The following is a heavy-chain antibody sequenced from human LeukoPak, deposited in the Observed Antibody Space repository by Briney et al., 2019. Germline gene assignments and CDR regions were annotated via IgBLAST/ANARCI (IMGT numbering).Heavy chain of an antibody. V-gene: IGHV1-2*02. J-gene: IGHJ4*02. CDR3: ARVAVAGTFEYYFDY. Sequence: ASVKVSCKASGYTFTGYYIQWVRQAPGQGLEWMGWVNPNRGGTKYAQKFQGRVTMTRDTSISTAYVELSRLRSDDTAIYYCARVAVAGTFEYYFDYWGQGSLVIVSS. CDR1: GYTFTGYY. D-gene: IGHD6-19*01. CDR2: VNPNRGGT.